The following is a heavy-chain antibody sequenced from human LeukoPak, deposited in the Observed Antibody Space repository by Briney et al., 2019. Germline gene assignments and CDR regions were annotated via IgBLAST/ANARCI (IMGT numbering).Heavy chain of an antibody. Sequence: ASVKVSCKVSGYTLTELSMHWVRQAPGKGLEWMGGFDPEDGETIYAQKFQGRVTMTEHTSTDTAYMELSSLRSEDTAVYYCATVRVGSYNYWGQGTLVTVSS. J-gene: IGHJ4*02. V-gene: IGHV1-24*01. D-gene: IGHD1-26*01. CDR3: ATVRVGSYNY. CDR2: FDPEDGET. CDR1: GYTLTELS.